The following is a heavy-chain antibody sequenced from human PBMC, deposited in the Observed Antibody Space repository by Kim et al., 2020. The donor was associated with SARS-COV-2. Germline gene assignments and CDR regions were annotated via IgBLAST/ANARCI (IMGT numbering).Heavy chain of an antibody. V-gene: IGHV3-23*01. CDR2: ISDDAYNT. J-gene: IGHJ4*02. CDR3: AKGRAGSNWYNFDY. D-gene: IGHD6-13*01. Sequence: GGSLRLSCAASGFTFSSYAMRWVRQAPGKGLEWVAVISDDAYNTYYADSVKGRFTISRDNSKNTLYLQMNSLRADDTAVYYCAKGRAGSNWYNFDYYGQG. CDR1: GFTFSSYA.